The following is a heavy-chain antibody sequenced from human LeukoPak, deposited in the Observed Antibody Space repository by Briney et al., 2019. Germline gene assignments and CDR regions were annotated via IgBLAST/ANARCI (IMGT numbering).Heavy chain of an antibody. CDR2: INHSGST. V-gene: IGHV4-34*01. Sequence: SETLSLTCAVYGGSFSGYYWSWIRQPPGKGLEWIGEINHSGSTNYNPSLKSRVTISVDTSKNQFSLKLSSVTAADTAVYYCARSDGYGLVGIWGQGTMITVSS. CDR1: GGSFSGYY. D-gene: IGHD3-10*01. CDR3: ARSDGYGLVGI. J-gene: IGHJ3*02.